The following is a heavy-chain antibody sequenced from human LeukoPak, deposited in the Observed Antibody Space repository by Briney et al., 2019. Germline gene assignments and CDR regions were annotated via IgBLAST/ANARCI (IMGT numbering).Heavy chain of an antibody. D-gene: IGHD2-2*01. CDR3: ARHYCSSASCYVDY. CDR2: MYFSGST. CDR1: GGSTCSITYS. V-gene: IGHV4-39*01. J-gene: IGHJ4*02. Sequence: TPSLTCTVSGGSTCSITYSWGWIRHPPGKGLGRIDMMYFSGSTYYNPSLKSRLNISVHTSKNQSSLKLSSVPAADTAVYYCARHYCSSASCYVDYWGQGTLVTVSS.